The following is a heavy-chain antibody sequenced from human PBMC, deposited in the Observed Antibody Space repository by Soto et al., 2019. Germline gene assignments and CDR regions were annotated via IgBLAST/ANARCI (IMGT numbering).Heavy chain of an antibody. Sequence: GGSLRLSCAASGFTFSSYGMHWVRQAPGKGLEWVAVISYDGSNKYYADSVKGRFTISRDNSKNTLYLQMNSLRAEDTAVYYCAKALAWIQLWLSDFDYWGQGTL. CDR1: GFTFSSYG. J-gene: IGHJ4*02. CDR3: AKALAWIQLWLSDFDY. CDR2: ISYDGSNK. D-gene: IGHD5-18*01. V-gene: IGHV3-30*18.